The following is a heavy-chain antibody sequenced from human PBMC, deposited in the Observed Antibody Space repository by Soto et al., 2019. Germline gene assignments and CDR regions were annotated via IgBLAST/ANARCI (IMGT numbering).Heavy chain of an antibody. CDR1: GFTFSSYA. CDR2: ISGSGGST. Sequence: TGGSLRLSCAASGFTFSSYAMSWVRQAPGKGLEWVSAISGSGGSTYYADSVKGRFTISRDNSKNTLYLQMNSLRAEDTAVYYCAKDQYCSSTSCYVGFDYWGQGTLVTVSS. J-gene: IGHJ4*02. D-gene: IGHD2-2*01. V-gene: IGHV3-23*01. CDR3: AKDQYCSSTSCYVGFDY.